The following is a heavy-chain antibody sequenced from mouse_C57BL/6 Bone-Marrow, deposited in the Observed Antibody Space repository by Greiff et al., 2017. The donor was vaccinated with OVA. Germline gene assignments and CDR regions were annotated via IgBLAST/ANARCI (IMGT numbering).Heavy chain of an antibody. CDR1: GYTFTSYW. J-gene: IGHJ1*03. D-gene: IGHD4-1*01. CDR2: IYPSDSET. CDR3: ARVDWDGYVEG. Sequence: VQLQQSGAELVRPGSSVKLSCKASGYTFTSYWMDWVKQRPGQGLEWIGNIYPSDSETHYNQKFKDKATLTVDKSSSTAYMQLSSLTSEDSAVDYCARVDWDGYVEGWGKGTMVTVSA. V-gene: IGHV1-61*01.